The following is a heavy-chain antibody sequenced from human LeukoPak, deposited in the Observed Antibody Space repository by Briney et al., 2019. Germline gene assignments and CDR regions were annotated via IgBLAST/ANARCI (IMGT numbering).Heavy chain of an antibody. V-gene: IGHV4-34*01. CDR1: GGSFSGYY. J-gene: IGHJ4*02. Sequence: SETLSLTCAVYGGSFSGYYWSWIRQPPGKGLEWIGEINHSGSTDYNPSLKSRATISVDTSKNQFSLQLNSVTPEDTAVYYCARDLGGRSGPLFDYWGQGKLVTVSS. D-gene: IGHD1-26*01. CDR2: INHSGST. CDR3: ARDLGGRSGPLFDY.